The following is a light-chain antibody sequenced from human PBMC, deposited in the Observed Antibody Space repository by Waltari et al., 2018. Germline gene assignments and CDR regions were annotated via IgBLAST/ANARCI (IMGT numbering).Light chain of an antibody. CDR1: QSLLHSNGYNY. Sequence: DIVMTQSPLSLPVTPGEPASISCRSSQSLLHSNGYNYLDWYLNKPGQSPQLLIYLGSTRASVVPDRFSGSDSGTDFTLKISRVEAEDVGVYYCMQALQTPTFGQGTKLEIK. J-gene: IGKJ2*01. V-gene: IGKV2-28*01. CDR2: LGS. CDR3: MQALQTPT.